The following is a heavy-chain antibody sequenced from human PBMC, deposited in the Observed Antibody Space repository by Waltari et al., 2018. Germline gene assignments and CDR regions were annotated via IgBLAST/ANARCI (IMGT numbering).Heavy chain of an antibody. D-gene: IGHD6-13*01. V-gene: IGHV1-2*02. Sequence: QVQLVQSGAEVKKPGASVKVSCKASGYTFTGYYMHWVRQAPGQGLGWMGWINPNSGGTNYAQKFQGRVTMTRDTSISTAYMELSRLRSDDTAVYYCAREGPLAAAGRVYYFDYWGQGTLVTVSS. CDR1: GYTFTGYY. CDR2: INPNSGGT. J-gene: IGHJ4*02. CDR3: AREGPLAAAGRVYYFDY.